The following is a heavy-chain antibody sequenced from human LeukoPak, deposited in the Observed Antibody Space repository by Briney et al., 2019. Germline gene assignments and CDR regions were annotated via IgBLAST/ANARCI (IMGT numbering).Heavy chain of an antibody. CDR1: GDSLSCSRYY. V-gene: IGHV4-39*01. CDR3: AAGGELLWPYEPFSS. J-gene: IGHJ5*02. Sequence: SGTLSLPCTVSGDSLSCSRYYWGWIRQPPGKCLEWIGTFYYGGSTYHNPSIKSRVTISVDTSKNQFSLRLSSLTAADTALYYGAAGGELLWPYEPFSSWGQGTLATVSS. CDR2: FYYGGST. D-gene: IGHD2/OR15-2a*01.